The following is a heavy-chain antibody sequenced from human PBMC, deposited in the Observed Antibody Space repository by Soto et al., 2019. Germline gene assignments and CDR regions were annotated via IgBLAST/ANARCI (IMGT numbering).Heavy chain of an antibody. J-gene: IGHJ4*02. D-gene: IGHD4-17*01. Sequence: GGSLRLSCAASGFTFSSYSMNWVRQAPGKGLEWVSYISSSSSTIYYADSVKGRFTISRDNAKNSLYLQMNSLRDEDTAVYYCARALLSGYDYGDYLRVAREFCFDYWGQGTLVTVSS. V-gene: IGHV3-48*02. CDR3: ARALLSGYDYGDYLRVAREFCFDY. CDR1: GFTFSSYS. CDR2: ISSSSSTI.